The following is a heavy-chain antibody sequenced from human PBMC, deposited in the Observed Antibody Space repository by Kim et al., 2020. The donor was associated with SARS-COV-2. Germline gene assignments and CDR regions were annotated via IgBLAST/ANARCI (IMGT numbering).Heavy chain of an antibody. J-gene: IGHJ2*01. CDR3: AKVRPRISNGYYYGF. D-gene: IGHD3-22*01. Sequence: GGSLRLSCAASGFTFSSYAMSWVRQLPGKGLEWVSGISSSGDNTYYADSVKGRFTISRDNSKRTLYLQMTSLTADDTAVYYCAKVRPRISNGYYYGFWGR. CDR1: GFTFSSYA. V-gene: IGHV3-23*01. CDR2: ISSSGDNT.